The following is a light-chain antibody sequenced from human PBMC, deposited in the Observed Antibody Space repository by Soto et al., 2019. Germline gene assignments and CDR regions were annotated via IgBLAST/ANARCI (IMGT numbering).Light chain of an antibody. CDR3: QHYNSYSEA. V-gene: IGKV3-11*01. Sequence: EIVLTQSPATLSLSPGERATLSCRASQSVSSYLAWYQQKPGQAPRLLIYDASNRATGIPARFSGSGSGTDVTLTISSLEPEDFAVYYCQHYNSYSEAFGQGTKVELK. CDR2: DAS. J-gene: IGKJ1*01. CDR1: QSVSSY.